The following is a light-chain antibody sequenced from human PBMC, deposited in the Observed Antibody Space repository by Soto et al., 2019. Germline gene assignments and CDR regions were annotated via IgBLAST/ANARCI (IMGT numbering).Light chain of an antibody. Sequence: EIVMTQSPATLSVSLGERATLSCRASQSIGSDLSWFQQRPGQAPRLLIYGASTRATGIPARFSGSGSGTEFTLTISSLQSEDFAVYYCQQYNTWPPWTFGQGTKVEIK. CDR1: QSIGSD. V-gene: IGKV3-15*01. CDR3: QQYNTWPPWT. CDR2: GAS. J-gene: IGKJ1*01.